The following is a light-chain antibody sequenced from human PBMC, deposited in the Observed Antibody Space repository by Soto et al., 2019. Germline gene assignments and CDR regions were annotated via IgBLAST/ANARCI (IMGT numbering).Light chain of an antibody. V-gene: IGLV1-44*01. Sequence: QSVLTQPPSASGTPGQRVTISCSGSISNIGTKTVSWYQQLPGTAPKLLIYSNNQRPSGVPDRFSGSKSGTSASLAITGLQSEDEGDFYCAAWDDSLYGVVFGGGTKLTVL. CDR2: SNN. CDR3: AAWDDSLYGVV. J-gene: IGLJ2*01. CDR1: ISNIGTKT.